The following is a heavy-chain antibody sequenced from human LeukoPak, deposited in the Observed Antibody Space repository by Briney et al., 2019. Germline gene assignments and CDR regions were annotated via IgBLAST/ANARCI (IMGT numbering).Heavy chain of an antibody. CDR1: GGSISSYY. D-gene: IGHD3-10*01. CDR3: ARDVYYYGSGSYFLDY. Sequence: PSETLSLTCTVSGGSISSYYWSWIRQPAGKGLEWIGRIYTSGSTNYNPSLKSRVTMSVDTSKNQFSLKLNSVTAADTAVYYCARDVYYYGSGSYFLDYWGQGTLVTVSS. J-gene: IGHJ4*02. V-gene: IGHV4-4*07. CDR2: IYTSGST.